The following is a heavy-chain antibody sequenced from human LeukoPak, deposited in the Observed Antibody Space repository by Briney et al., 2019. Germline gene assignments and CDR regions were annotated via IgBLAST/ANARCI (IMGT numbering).Heavy chain of an antibody. D-gene: IGHD3-10*01. CDR3: ARATYYYGSGSYRRKNWFDP. Sequence: KPSETLSLTCAVYGGSCSGYYWSWIRQPPGKGLEWIGEINYSGSTNYNPSLKSRLTISVDTSKNQFSLKLSSVTAADTAVYYCARATYYYGSGSYRRKNWFDPWGQGTLVTVSS. J-gene: IGHJ5*02. V-gene: IGHV4-34*01. CDR2: INYSGST. CDR1: GGSCSGYY.